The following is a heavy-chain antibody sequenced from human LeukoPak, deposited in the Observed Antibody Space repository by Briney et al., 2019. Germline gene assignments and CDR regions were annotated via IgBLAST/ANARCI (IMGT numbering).Heavy chain of an antibody. Sequence: GGSLRLFCAASGFTFSSYAMSWVRQAPGKGLEWVSAISGSGGSTYYADSVKGRFTISRDNSKNTVYLQIKSLRAEDTAVYYCAKDLPGTVTTYLGWFDPWGQGTLVTVSS. CDR1: GFTFSSYA. CDR2: ISGSGGST. V-gene: IGHV3-23*01. J-gene: IGHJ5*02. CDR3: AKDLPGTVTTYLGWFDP. D-gene: IGHD4-17*01.